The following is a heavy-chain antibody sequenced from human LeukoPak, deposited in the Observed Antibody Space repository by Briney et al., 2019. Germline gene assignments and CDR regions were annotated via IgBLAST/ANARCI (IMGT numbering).Heavy chain of an antibody. Sequence: ASVKVSCKASGYTFTGNAMHWVRQAPGQRLEWMGWINAGNGNTKYSKKFQGRVTITRDTSATTVYMELSSLGSEDTAVYYCATEVWVSRRIDYWGQGTLVTVSS. V-gene: IGHV1-3*01. CDR1: GYTFTGNA. CDR2: INAGNGNT. CDR3: ATEVWVSRRIDY. D-gene: IGHD3-16*01. J-gene: IGHJ4*01.